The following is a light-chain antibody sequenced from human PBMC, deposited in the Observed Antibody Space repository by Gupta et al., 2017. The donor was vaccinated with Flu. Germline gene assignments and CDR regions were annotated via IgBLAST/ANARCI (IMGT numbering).Light chain of an antibody. V-gene: IGKV1-9*01. CDR2: AAS. Sequence: DIQLTQSPSFLSASVGGRVTITCRASQGISNYLAWYQLKPGKAPKLLIYAASTLQRGVPSRFSGSGSGTEFTLTISSLQPEDFATYFCQQLNSFPRTFGQGTKVEIK. J-gene: IGKJ1*01. CDR1: QGISNY. CDR3: QQLNSFPRT.